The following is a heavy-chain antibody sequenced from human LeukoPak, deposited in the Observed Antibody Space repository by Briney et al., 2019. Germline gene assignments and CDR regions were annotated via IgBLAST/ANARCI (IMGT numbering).Heavy chain of an antibody. CDR1: GGSFSGYY. Sequence: KASETLSLTCAVYGGSFSGYYWSWIRQPPGRGLEWIGYAYYTGSTNYNPSLNSRVIMSIDTANNRFSLKVSSVTAADTAVYYCAGAHTNWGDYFFDYWGQGTLVTVSS. J-gene: IGHJ4*02. V-gene: IGHV4-59*01. CDR2: AYYTGST. CDR3: AGAHTNWGDYFFDY. D-gene: IGHD7-27*01.